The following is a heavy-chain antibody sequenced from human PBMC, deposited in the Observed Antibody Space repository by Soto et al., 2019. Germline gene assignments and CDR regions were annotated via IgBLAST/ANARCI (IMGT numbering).Heavy chain of an antibody. CDR1: GGSVDSVNHY. J-gene: IGHJ5*02. V-gene: IGHV4-30-4*01. CDR3: ATSEYSSLSINWFDP. Sequence: SETLSLTCSVSGGSVDSVNHYWSWIRQPPGKGLEWIGYIYNGGHTFYNPSLKSRVKILVDKSRNQFSLRLSSVTAADTAVYFCATSEYSSLSINWFDPCGQGALVTVSS. D-gene: IGHD6-6*01. CDR2: IYNGGHT.